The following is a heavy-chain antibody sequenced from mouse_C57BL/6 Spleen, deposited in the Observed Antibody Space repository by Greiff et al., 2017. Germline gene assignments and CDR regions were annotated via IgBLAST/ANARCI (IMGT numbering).Heavy chain of an antibody. CDR2: FHPYNDDT. CDR3: ARGTYYGSHWYFDV. CDR1: GYTFTTYP. J-gene: IGHJ1*03. D-gene: IGHD1-1*01. V-gene: IGHV1-47*01. Sequence: QVQLKQSGAELVKPGASVKMSCKASGYTFTTYPIEWMKQNHGKSLEWIGNFHPYNDDTKYNEKFKGKATLTVEKSSSTVYLELSRLTSDDSAVYYCARGTYYGSHWYFDVWGTGTTVTVSS.